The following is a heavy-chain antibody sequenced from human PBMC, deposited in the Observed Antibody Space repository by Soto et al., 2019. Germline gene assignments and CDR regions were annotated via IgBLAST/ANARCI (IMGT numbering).Heavy chain of an antibody. J-gene: IGHJ4*02. CDR1: GGSISSAGYN. CDR3: ARYGSGSYYPTTFDY. V-gene: IGHV4-31*03. D-gene: IGHD3-10*01. CDR2: IYYSGST. Sequence: QVQLQESGPGLVKPSQTLSLTCTVSGGSISSAGYNWSWIRQHPGKGLEWIGYIYYSGSTYYNPSLKSRVTRAVDTSKNQFSLKLISVTAADTAVYYWARYGSGSYYPTTFDYWGQGTLVTVSS.